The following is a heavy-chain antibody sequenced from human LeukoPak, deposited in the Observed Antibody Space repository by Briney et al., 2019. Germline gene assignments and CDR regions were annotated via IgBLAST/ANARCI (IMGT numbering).Heavy chain of an antibody. D-gene: IGHD3-3*01. CDR1: GGTFSSYA. CDR3: ARDREVLRFLEWFY. V-gene: IGHV1-69*05. CDR2: IIPIFGTA. Sequence: GASVKVSCKASGGTFSSYAISWVRQAPGQGLEWMGGIIPIFGTANYAQKFQGRVTITTDESTSTAYMELSSLRSEDTAVYYCARDREVLRFLEWFYWGQETLVTVSS. J-gene: IGHJ4*02.